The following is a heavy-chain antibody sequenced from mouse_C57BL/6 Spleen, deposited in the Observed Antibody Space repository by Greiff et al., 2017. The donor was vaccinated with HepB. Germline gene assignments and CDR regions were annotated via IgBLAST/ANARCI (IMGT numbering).Heavy chain of an antibody. CDR3: VLITTVVAPFAY. Sequence: EVKLMESGAELVKPGASVKLSCTASGFNIKDYYMHWVKQRTEQGLEWIGRIDPEDGETKYAPKFQGKATITADTSSNTAYLQLSSLTSEDTAVYYCVLITTVVAPFAYWGQGTLVTVSA. CDR1: GFNIKDYY. V-gene: IGHV14-2*01. D-gene: IGHD1-1*01. CDR2: IDPEDGET. J-gene: IGHJ3*01.